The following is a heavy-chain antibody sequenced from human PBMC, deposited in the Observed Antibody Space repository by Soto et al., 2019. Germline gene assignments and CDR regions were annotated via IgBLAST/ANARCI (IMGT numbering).Heavy chain of an antibody. CDR3: AKADTGWDV. Sequence: GGSLRLSCAASAFTFSNYAMNWVRQAPGKGLEWVSGISGSGGTTYYADSVKGRFTISRDNSRNTLYLRMSSLRAEDTAVYYCAKADTGWDVWGQGTTVTVS. CDR2: ISGSGGTT. CDR1: AFTFSNYA. J-gene: IGHJ6*02. V-gene: IGHV3-23*01. D-gene: IGHD5-12*01.